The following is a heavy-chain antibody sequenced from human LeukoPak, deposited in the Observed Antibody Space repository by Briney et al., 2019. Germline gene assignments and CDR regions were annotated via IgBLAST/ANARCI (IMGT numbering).Heavy chain of an antibody. D-gene: IGHD3-22*01. J-gene: IGHJ4*02. CDR3: ARDLNDSSDCFDY. Sequence: SGTLSLTCAVSGGSISSSNWWSWVRQPPGKGLEWIGEIYHSGSTNYNPSPKSRITISVDKSKNQFSLKLSSVTAADTAVYYCARDLNDSSDCFDYWGQGTLVTVSS. V-gene: IGHV4-4*02. CDR2: IYHSGST. CDR1: GGSISSSNW.